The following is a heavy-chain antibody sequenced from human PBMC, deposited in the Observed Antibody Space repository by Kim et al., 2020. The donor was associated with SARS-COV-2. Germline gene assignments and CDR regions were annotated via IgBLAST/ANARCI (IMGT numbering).Heavy chain of an antibody. D-gene: IGHD2-15*01. CDR2: IWYDGSNK. V-gene: IGHV3-33*01. CDR3: AGGRGHCSAGACAVGPYYFDY. CDR1: GFTFSDYG. J-gene: IGHJ4*02. Sequence: GGSLRLSCAASGFTFSDYGMHWVRQAPGKGLEWVAIIWYDGSNKFYADSVKGRFTISRDNSKNVVYLQMNSLRGDDTAVYYCAGGRGHCSAGACAVGPYYFDYWGQGTLVTVSS.